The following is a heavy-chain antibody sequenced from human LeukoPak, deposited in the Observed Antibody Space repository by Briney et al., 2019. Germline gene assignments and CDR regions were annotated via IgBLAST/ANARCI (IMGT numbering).Heavy chain of an antibody. J-gene: IGHJ5*02. D-gene: IGHD3-10*02. CDR1: GFTFSSYW. CDR2: IKQDGSEK. V-gene: IGHV3-7*01. CDR3: AREGFLTMSQINWFDP. Sequence: GGSLRLSCAASGFTFSSYWMSWVRQAPGKGLEWVANIKQDGSEKYYVDSVKGRFTISRDNAKNSLYLQMNSLRAGDTAVYYCAREGFLTMSQINWFDPWGQGTLVTVSS.